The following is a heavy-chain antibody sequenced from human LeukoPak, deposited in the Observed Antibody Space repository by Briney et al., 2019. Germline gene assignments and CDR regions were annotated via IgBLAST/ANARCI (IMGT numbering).Heavy chain of an antibody. Sequence: PGGSLRLSCAASGFTFSSYEMNWVRQAPGKGLEWVSYISSSGSTIYYADSVKGRFTISRDNAKNSLYLQMNSLRAGDTAVYYCARDPYSTSSFDYWGQGTLVTVSS. CDR1: GFTFSSYE. CDR3: ARDPYSTSSFDY. CDR2: ISSSGSTI. J-gene: IGHJ4*02. D-gene: IGHD6-6*01. V-gene: IGHV3-48*03.